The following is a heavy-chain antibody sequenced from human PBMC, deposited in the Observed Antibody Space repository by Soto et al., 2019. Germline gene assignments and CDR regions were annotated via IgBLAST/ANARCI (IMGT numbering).Heavy chain of an antibody. CDR1: GGTFSSYT. D-gene: IGHD4-17*01. CDR3: AIRHDYGGLIAFDI. V-gene: IGHV1-69*02. CDR2: IVPILGIA. Sequence: QVELAQSGAEVKKPGSSVKVSCKASGGTFSSYTISWVRQAPGQGLEWMGRIVPILGIANYAQKFQGRVTIAADKSTSTAYMELSSLRSEDTAVYYCAIRHDYGGLIAFDIWGQGTMVTVSS. J-gene: IGHJ3*02.